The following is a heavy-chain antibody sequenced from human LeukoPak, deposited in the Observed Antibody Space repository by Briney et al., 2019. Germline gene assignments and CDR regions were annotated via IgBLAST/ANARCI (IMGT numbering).Heavy chain of an antibody. CDR2: INPNSGGT. Sequence: ASVKVSCKASGYTFTSYAMNWVRQAPGQGLEWMGWINPNSGGTNHAQKFQGRVTMTRDTSISTAYMELSRLRSDDTAVYYCARVGVEGASCYDYWGQGTLVTVSS. CDR3: ARVGVEGASCYDY. J-gene: IGHJ4*02. CDR1: GYTFTSYA. V-gene: IGHV1-2*02. D-gene: IGHD2-2*01.